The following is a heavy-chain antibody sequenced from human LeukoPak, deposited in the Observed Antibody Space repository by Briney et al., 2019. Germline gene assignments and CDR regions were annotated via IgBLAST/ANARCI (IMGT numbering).Heavy chain of an antibody. CDR3: ARDNQYNSASSDYGGTNFDS. V-gene: IGHV4-4*07. CDR1: GGSISSYY. Sequence: TSETLSLTCTVSGGSISSYYWSWIRQTAGKGLEWIGRIYTSGNTNYNPSLKSRVTISLDTSGNQFSLNLTSVTAADTAMYYCARDNQYNSASSDYGGTNFDSWGQGTLVTVSS. D-gene: IGHD4-17*01. CDR2: IYTSGNT. J-gene: IGHJ4*02.